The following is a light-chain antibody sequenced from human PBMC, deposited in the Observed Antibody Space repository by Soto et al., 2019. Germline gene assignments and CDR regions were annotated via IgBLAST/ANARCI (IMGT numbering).Light chain of an antibody. J-gene: IGKJ1*01. CDR3: YQYGSTPPT. CDR2: GAS. Sequence: EIVLTQSPGTLSVSPGERATFSCWASQSVSSSFVAWYQQKPGQAPRLLIYGASSRATGIPDRFSGSGSGTDFTLTISRLEPEDFVVFYCYQYGSTPPTFGQGTKVDIK. V-gene: IGKV3-20*01. CDR1: QSVSSSF.